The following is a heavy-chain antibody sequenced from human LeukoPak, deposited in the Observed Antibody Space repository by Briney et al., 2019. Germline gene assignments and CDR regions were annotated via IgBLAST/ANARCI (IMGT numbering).Heavy chain of an antibody. Sequence: KASETLSLTCTVSGGSISSSSYYWGWIRQPPEKGLEWIGSIYYSGSTYYNPSLKSRVTISVDTSKNQFSLKLSSVTAADTAVYYCARHGGYCTSTTCYLNWFDPWGQGTLVTVSS. J-gene: IGHJ5*02. V-gene: IGHV4-39*01. D-gene: IGHD2-2*01. CDR2: IYYSGST. CDR3: ARHGGYCTSTTCYLNWFDP. CDR1: GGSISSSSYY.